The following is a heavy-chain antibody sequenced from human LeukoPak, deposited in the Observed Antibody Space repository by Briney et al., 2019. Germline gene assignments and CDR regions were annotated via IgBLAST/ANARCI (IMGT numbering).Heavy chain of an antibody. V-gene: IGHV3-64D*06. D-gene: IGHD6-13*01. CDR1: GFTFRTYA. CDR3: VKDRYSSSWYRPWFDP. J-gene: IGHJ5*02. Sequence: PGGSLILSCSASGFTFRTYAMRWVRQAPGKGLEYVSGISSNGGSTNYADSVKGRFTISRDNSKNTLYLQMSSLRAEDTAVYYCVKDRYSSSWYRPWFDPWGQGTLVTVSP. CDR2: ISSNGGST.